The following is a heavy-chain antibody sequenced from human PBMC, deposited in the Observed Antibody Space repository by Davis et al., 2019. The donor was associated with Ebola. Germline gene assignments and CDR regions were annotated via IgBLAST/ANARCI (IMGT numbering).Heavy chain of an antibody. CDR3: ARDWNVDIVATQPTWFDP. V-gene: IGHV1-69*06. D-gene: IGHD5-12*01. Sequence: SVKVSCKASGGTFSSYAISWVRQAPGQGLEWMGGIIPIFGTANYAQKFQGRVTITADKSTSTAYMELSSLRSEDTAVYYCARDWNVDIVATQPTWFDPWGQGTLVTVSS. CDR1: GGTFSSYA. J-gene: IGHJ5*02. CDR2: IIPIFGTA.